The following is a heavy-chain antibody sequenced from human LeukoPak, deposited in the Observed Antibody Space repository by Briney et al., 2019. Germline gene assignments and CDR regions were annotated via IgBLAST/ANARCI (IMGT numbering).Heavy chain of an antibody. J-gene: IGHJ6*03. CDR3: ARGCGYSYGYSLHYYYYYMDV. CDR2: IYTSGST. D-gene: IGHD5-18*01. CDR1: GGSFSGYY. V-gene: IGHV4-59*10. Sequence: PSETLSLTCAVYGGSFSGYYWSWIRQPAGKGLEWIGRIYTSGSTNYNPSLKSRVTISVDTSKNQFSLKLSSVTAADTAVYYCARGCGYSYGYSLHYYYYYMDVWGKGTTVTVSS.